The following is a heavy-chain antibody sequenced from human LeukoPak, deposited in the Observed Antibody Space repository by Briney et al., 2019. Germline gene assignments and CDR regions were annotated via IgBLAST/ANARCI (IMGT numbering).Heavy chain of an antibody. D-gene: IGHD3-10*01. V-gene: IGHV3-7*01. CDR2: IKQDGSEK. CDR3: ARENPGSYFDY. CDR1: GFTFSSYW. J-gene: IGHJ4*02. Sequence: GPLRLSCAASGFTFSSYWMSWVRQAPGNGLEWVANIKQDGSEKYYVDSVKGRFTISRDNAKNSLYLQMNSLRAEDTAVYYCARENPGSYFDYWGQGTLVTVSS.